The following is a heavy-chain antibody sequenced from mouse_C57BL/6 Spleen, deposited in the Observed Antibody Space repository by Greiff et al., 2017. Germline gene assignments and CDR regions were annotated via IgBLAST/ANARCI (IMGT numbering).Heavy chain of an antibody. J-gene: IGHJ2*01. CDR3: AKISYGNYVDY. CDR2: IYPGDGDT. D-gene: IGHD2-1*01. V-gene: IGHV1-82*01. Sequence: VQLQQSGPELVKPGASVKISCKASGYAFSSSWMNWVKQRPGKGLEWIGRIYPGDGDTNYNGKFKGKATLTADKSSSTAYMQLSSLTSEDSAVYFCAKISYGNYVDYWGQGTTLTVSS. CDR1: GYAFSSSW.